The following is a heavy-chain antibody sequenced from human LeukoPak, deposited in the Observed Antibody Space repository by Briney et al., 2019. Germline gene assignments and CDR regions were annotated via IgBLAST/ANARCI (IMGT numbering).Heavy chain of an antibody. V-gene: IGHV4-4*07. J-gene: IGHJ4*02. CDR2: IYTSGST. D-gene: IGHD1-26*01. CDR3: ARDSGSYRPNFDY. CDR1: GGSFSGYY. Sequence: SETLSLTCAGYGGSFSGYYWSWIRQPAGKGLEWIGRIYTSGSTNYNPSLKSRVTISVDTSKNQFSLKLSSVTAADTAVYYCARDSGSYRPNFDYWGQGTLVTVSS.